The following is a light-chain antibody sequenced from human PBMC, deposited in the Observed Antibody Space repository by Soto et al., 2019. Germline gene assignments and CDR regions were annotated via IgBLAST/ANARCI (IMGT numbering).Light chain of an antibody. V-gene: IGKV1-39*01. Sequence: DIPMTQSPSSLSASVGDRVTITCRASQSISSYLNWYQQKPGKAPKLLIYAASSLQGGVPSRFSGSGSGTDFTLTISSLQPEDFATYYCQQSYSTLTWTFGQGTKVEIK. J-gene: IGKJ1*01. CDR1: QSISSY. CDR3: QQSYSTLTWT. CDR2: AAS.